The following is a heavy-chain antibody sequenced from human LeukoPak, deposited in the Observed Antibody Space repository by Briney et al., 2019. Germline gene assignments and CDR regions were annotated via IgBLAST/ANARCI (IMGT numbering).Heavy chain of an antibody. CDR2: ILYSGST. CDR3: TRRNTADASIDL. J-gene: IGHJ5*02. Sequence: SETLSLTCSVSGGSISSHWWTWVRQPPGEGLEWIGDILYSGSTNYNPSPKSRLSILVDTSTNQFSLKLNSVTAADTAMYYCTRRNTADASIDLWGQGILVIASS. CDR1: GGSISSHW. D-gene: IGHD4-17*01. V-gene: IGHV4-59*11.